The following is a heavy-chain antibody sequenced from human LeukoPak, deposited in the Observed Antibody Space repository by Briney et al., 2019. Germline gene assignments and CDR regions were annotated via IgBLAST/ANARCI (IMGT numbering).Heavy chain of an antibody. J-gene: IGHJ4*02. Sequence: PGRSLRLSCAASGFTVSSNYMSWVRQAPGKGLEWDSVIYSGGSTYYADSVKGRFTISRDNSKNALYLQMNSLRAEDTAVYYYAREHSRNSFDYWRRGTLVTVSS. D-gene: IGHD1-26*01. CDR2: IYSGGST. V-gene: IGHV3-53*01. CDR3: AREHSRNSFDY. CDR1: GFTVSSNY.